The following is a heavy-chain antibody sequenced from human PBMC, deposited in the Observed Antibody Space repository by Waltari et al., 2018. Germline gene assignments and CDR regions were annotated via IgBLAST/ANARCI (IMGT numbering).Heavy chain of an antibody. J-gene: IGHJ5*02. CDR1: GYTFTGYY. CDR2: INPNSGGT. CDR3: AREAPRGQEGWFDP. V-gene: IGHV1-2*02. Sequence: QVQLVQSGAEVKKPGASVKVSCKASGYTFTGYYMHWVRQAPGQGLEWMGWINPNSGGTNYAQKCQGRVTMTRDTSISTAYMELSRLRSDDTAVYYCAREAPRGQEGWFDPWGQGTLVTVSS.